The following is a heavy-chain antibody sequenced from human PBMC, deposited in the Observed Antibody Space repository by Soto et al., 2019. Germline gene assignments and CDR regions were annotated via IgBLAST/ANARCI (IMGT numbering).Heavy chain of an antibody. V-gene: IGHV1-18*01. D-gene: IGHD3-3*02. CDR2: ISAYNGNT. CDR1: GYTFTSYG. CDR3: ARFHLYYYYGMDV. Sequence: QVQLVQSGAEVKKPGASVKVSCKASGYTFTSYGISWVRQAPGQGLEWMGWISAYNGNTNYAQKLQGRVTITTDTATSKAYMELRSLRSDDTAVYYCARFHLYYYYGMDVWGQGTTVTVSS. J-gene: IGHJ6*02.